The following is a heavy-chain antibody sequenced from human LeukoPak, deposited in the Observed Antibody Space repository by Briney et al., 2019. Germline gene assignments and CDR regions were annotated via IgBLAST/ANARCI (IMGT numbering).Heavy chain of an antibody. V-gene: IGHV3-53*01. J-gene: IGHJ4*02. Sequence: GGSLRLSCAASGFTVSSNYMSWVRQAPGKWLEWVSVIYSGGSTYYADSVKGRFTISRDNSRNTLYLQMNNLRAEDTAVYYCARGIDYYDSSGYFLYWGQGTLVTVSS. CDR2: IYSGGST. D-gene: IGHD3-22*01. CDR1: GFTVSSNY. CDR3: ARGIDYYDSSGYFLY.